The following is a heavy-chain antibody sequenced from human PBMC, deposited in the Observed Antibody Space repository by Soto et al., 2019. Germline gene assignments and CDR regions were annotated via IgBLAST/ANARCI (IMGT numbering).Heavy chain of an antibody. D-gene: IGHD4-4*01. CDR3: ARQGSNYDGGNWSDP. CDR1: GGSISSGGYY. J-gene: IGHJ5*02. V-gene: IGHV4-31*03. Sequence: SETLSLTCTVSGGSISSGGYYWSWIRQHPGKGLEWIGYIYYSGSTYYNPSLKSRVTISVDTSKNQFSLKLSSVTAADTAVYYCARQGSNYDGGNWSDPRGQGTLVTVSS. CDR2: IYYSGST.